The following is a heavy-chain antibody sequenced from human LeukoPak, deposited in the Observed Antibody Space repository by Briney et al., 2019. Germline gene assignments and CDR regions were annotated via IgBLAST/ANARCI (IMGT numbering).Heavy chain of an antibody. Sequence: GGSLRLSCAASGFNFSIYGMRWVRQAPGKGLEGVTFVRYDQSATVYADSVQGRFAISRDNSKNTVYLQMNSLRVEDTALYFCVKDQGECPGSRCYLRFLEYWGQGTLVIVSS. CDR2: VRYDQSAT. D-gene: IGHD3-3*01. CDR1: GFNFSIYG. V-gene: IGHV3-30*02. J-gene: IGHJ4*02. CDR3: VKDQGECPGSRCYLRFLEY.